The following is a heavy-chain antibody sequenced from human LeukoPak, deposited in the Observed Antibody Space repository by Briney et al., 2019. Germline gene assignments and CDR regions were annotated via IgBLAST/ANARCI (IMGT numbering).Heavy chain of an antibody. CDR3: ARVDAVADASDY. J-gene: IGHJ4*02. CDR2: ISYDGSNK. Sequence: PGRSLRLSCAASGFTFSSYGMHWVRQAPGKGLEWVAVISYDGSNKYYADSVKGRFTISRDNSKNTLYLQMNSLRAEDTAVYYCARVDAVADASDYWGQGTLVTVPS. CDR1: GFTFSSYG. V-gene: IGHV3-30*03. D-gene: IGHD6-19*01.